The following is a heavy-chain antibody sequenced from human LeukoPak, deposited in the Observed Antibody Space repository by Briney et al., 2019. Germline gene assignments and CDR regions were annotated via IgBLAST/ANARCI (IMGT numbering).Heavy chain of an antibody. Sequence: GGSLRLSCAASGFTFSSFAMSWVRLAPGKGLEWVSSMSAAGASTFYADSVKGRFTISRDNSKNTLYLEMNSLRAADTAVYYCAKDGIVSRTIVYFDLWGQGTPVTVSS. CDR1: GFTFSSFA. CDR2: MSAAGAST. J-gene: IGHJ4*02. CDR3: AKDGIVSRTIVYFDL. V-gene: IGHV3-23*01. D-gene: IGHD3-9*01.